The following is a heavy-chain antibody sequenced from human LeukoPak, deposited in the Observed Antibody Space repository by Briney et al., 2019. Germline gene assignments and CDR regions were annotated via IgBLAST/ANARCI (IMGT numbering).Heavy chain of an antibody. J-gene: IGHJ4*02. CDR1: GYSISSGYY. D-gene: IGHD6-13*01. V-gene: IGHV4-38-2*02. CDR3: ARGLRLGDSSWYDY. Sequence: SETLSLTCTVSGYSISSGYYWGWIRQPPGKGLEWIGSIYHSGSTYYNPSLKSRVTISVDTSKNQFSLKLSSVTAADTAVYYCARGLRLGDSSWYDYWGQGTLVTVSS. CDR2: IYHSGST.